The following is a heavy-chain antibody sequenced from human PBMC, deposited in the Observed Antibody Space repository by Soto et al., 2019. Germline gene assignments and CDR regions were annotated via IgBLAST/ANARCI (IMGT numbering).Heavy chain of an antibody. Sequence: QVQLQESGPGLVKPSQTLSLTCTVSGGSISSGGYYWSWIRQHPGKGLEWIGYIYYSGSTYYNPSLKSRVTISVDTSKNQFSLKLGSVTAADTAVYYCARGTIRGVIIRYFDYWGQGTLVTVSS. CDR3: ARGTIRGVIIRYFDY. CDR1: GGSISSGGYY. V-gene: IGHV4-31*03. CDR2: IYYSGST. D-gene: IGHD3-10*01. J-gene: IGHJ4*02.